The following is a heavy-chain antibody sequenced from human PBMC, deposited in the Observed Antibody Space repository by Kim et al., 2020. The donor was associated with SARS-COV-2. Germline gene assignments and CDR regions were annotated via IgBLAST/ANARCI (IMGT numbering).Heavy chain of an antibody. J-gene: IGHJ4*02. CDR2: ITSSSSSI. Sequence: GGSLRLSCAASGFTFSSYNMNWVRQAPGKGLEWVSYITSSSSSIQYADSVKGRFTISRDNAKNSLYLQMNSLRAEDTAVYYCVRHIATTESLWGRGTLVTVSS. CDR3: VRHIATTESL. V-gene: IGHV3-48*04. CDR1: GFTFSSYN. D-gene: IGHD6-13*01.